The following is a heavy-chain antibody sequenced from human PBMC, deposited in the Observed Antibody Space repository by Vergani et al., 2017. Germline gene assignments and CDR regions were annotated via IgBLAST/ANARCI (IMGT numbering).Heavy chain of an antibody. Sequence: QVQLQQWGAGLLKPSETLSLTCAVYGGSFSGYYWSWIRQPPGKGLEWIGEINHSGSTNYNPSLKSRVTISVDTSKNQFSLKLSSVTAADTAVYYCASGSYPGHDAFDIWGQGTMVTVSS. V-gene: IGHV4-34*01. J-gene: IGHJ3*02. CDR3: ASGSYPGHDAFDI. D-gene: IGHD1-26*01. CDR2: INHSGST. CDR1: GGSFSGYY.